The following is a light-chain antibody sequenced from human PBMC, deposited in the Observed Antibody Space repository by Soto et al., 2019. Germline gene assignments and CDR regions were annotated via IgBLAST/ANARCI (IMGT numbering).Light chain of an antibody. J-gene: IGKJ4*01. CDR1: QSVSSSY. CDR3: HQYGSSPA. Sequence: ETVLTQSPGTLSLSPGERATLSCRASQSVSSSYLAWYQQKPGQAPRLLIYGASSRATGIPDRFSGSGSGTDFTLTSSRLEPDDFAVYYCHQYGSSPAFGGGTKVEIK. CDR2: GAS. V-gene: IGKV3-20*01.